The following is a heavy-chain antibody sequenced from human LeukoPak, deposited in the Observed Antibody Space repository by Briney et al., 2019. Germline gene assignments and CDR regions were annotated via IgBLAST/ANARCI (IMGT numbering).Heavy chain of an antibody. D-gene: IGHD1-26*01. J-gene: IGHJ3*02. V-gene: IGHV3-21*04. CDR2: ISSSSSYI. Sequence: PGGSLRLSCAASGFTFSSYSMNWVRQAPGKGLEWVSSISSSSSYIYYADSVKGRFTISRDNAKNSLYLQMNSLRAEDTAVYYCARDPAGLGGSSAFDIWGQGTMVTVSS. CDR1: GFTFSSYS. CDR3: ARDPAGLGGSSAFDI.